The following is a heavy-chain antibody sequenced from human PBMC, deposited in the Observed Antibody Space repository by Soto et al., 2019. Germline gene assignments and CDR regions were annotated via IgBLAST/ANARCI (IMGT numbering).Heavy chain of an antibody. CDR2: VNHRGST. Sequence: SETLSLTCAVYGGSFNDHYWTWIRQPPGKGLEWIGEVNHRGSTNYNPPLKSRVTISADTSKNQVSLKLTSVTAADTAVYYCVRGISVNVLAQRDAPDKYYFDSWGQGTLVTVSS. D-gene: IGHD1-1*01. J-gene: IGHJ4*02. CDR1: GGSFNDHY. V-gene: IGHV4-34*01. CDR3: VRGISVNVLAQRDAPDKYYFDS.